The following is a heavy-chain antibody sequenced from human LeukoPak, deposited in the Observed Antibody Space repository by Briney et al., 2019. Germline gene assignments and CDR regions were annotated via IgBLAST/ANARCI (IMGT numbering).Heavy chain of an antibody. J-gene: IGHJ4*02. Sequence: SVKVSCKASGGTFSSYAISWVRQAPGQGLEWIGGIIPIFGTASYAQKFQGRVTMTTDTSTSTAYMELRSLRSDDTAVYYCASLGESDYWGQGTLVTVSS. CDR2: IIPIFGTA. V-gene: IGHV1-69*05. CDR3: ASLGESDY. CDR1: GGTFSSYA.